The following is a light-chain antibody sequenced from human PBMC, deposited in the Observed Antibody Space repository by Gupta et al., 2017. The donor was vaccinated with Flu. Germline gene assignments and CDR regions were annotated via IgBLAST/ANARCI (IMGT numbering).Light chain of an antibody. J-gene: IGKJ1*01. CDR1: QNSGGA. CDR3: HQSSDLPWT. CDR2: YAS. Sequence: EIVLTQSPDFQSVTPKERVTITCRASQNSGGALHWYQQKPDQSPKVLIKYASQSVSGVPSRFSGSGSGTDFTLTINGLETEDAATYYCHQSSDLPWTFGQGTKVEIK. V-gene: IGKV6-21*01.